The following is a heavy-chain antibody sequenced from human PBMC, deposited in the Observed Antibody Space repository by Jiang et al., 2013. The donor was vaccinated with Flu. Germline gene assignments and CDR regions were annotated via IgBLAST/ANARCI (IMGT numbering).Heavy chain of an antibody. CDR2: IYYSGST. V-gene: IGHV4-59*01. CDR1: GGSISSYY. CDR3: ARVGCSGGSCYYFDY. Sequence: TLVPHLAPVSGGSISSYYWSWIRQPPRKGLEWIGYIYYSGSTNYNPSLKSRVTISVDTSKNQFSLKLSSVTAADTAVYYCARVGCSGGSCYYFDYWGQGTLVTVSS. D-gene: IGHD2-15*01. J-gene: IGHJ4*02.